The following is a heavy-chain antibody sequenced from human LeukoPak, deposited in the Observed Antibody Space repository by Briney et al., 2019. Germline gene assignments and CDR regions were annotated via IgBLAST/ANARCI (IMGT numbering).Heavy chain of an antibody. CDR2: IYTSGST. J-gene: IGHJ4*02. Sequence: PSETLSLTCTVSGGSISSYYWSWIRQPAGKGLEWIGRIYTSGSTNYNPSLKSRVTMSVDTSKNQFSLKLSSVTAAVTAVYYCARVAKLPGITGQYYFDYWGQGTLVTVYS. V-gene: IGHV4-4*07. CDR1: GGSISSYY. CDR3: ARVAKLPGITGQYYFDY. D-gene: IGHD4-23*01.